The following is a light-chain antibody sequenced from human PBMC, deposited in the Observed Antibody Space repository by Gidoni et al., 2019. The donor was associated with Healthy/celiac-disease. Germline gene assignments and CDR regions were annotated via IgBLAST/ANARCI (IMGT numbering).Light chain of an antibody. Sequence: SYELTQPPSVSLSPGQTASITCSGDKLGDKYACWYQQKPGQSPVLVIYQDSKRPSGIPERFSGSNSGNTATLTISGTQAMDEADYYCQAWDSPHVVFGGGTKLTVL. CDR2: QDS. V-gene: IGLV3-1*01. CDR3: QAWDSPHVV. J-gene: IGLJ2*01. CDR1: KLGDKY.